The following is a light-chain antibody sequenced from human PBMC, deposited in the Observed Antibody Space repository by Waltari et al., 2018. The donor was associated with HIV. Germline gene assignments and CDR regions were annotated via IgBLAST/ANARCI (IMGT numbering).Light chain of an antibody. V-gene: IGKV1-39*01. J-gene: IGKJ1*01. Sequence: DIQMTQFPSSLSASVGDRVTVSCRANQTISKFLNWYQHKAGEAPNLLISSASNLHGGVPSRFGGGGSGTEFALTITTLQPEDFAVYYCQQTHSAPWTFGQGT. CDR1: QTISKF. CDR2: SAS. CDR3: QQTHSAPWT.